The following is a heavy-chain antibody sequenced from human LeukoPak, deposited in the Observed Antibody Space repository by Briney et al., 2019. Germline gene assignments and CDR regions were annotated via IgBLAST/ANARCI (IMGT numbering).Heavy chain of an antibody. CDR3: TPFTAVADY. CDR1: GFTFSNAW. CDR2: IKSKTDGGTT. Sequence: KAGGSLRLSCAAPGFTFSNAWMSWVRQAPGRGLEWVGRIKSKTDGGTTDCAAPVKGRFTISRDDSKHTLYLQMNSLKTEDTAVYYCTPFTAVADYWGQGTLVTVSS. V-gene: IGHV3-15*01. D-gene: IGHD6-13*01. J-gene: IGHJ4*02.